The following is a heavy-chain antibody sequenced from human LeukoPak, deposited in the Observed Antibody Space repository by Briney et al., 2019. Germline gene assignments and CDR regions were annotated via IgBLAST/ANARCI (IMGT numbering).Heavy chain of an antibody. V-gene: IGHV1-46*01. CDR1: GYNFTSYS. CDR3: ARDREDYYDSSGYCPFDY. J-gene: IGHJ4*02. D-gene: IGHD3-22*01. CDR2: INPSGGTT. Sequence: ASVKVSCKASGYNFTSYSMHWVRQAPGRGLEWMGIINPSGGTTTYAQKFQGRVTVTRDTSTNTAYMELRSLRSDDTAVYYCARDREDYYDSSGYCPFDYWGQGTLLTVSS.